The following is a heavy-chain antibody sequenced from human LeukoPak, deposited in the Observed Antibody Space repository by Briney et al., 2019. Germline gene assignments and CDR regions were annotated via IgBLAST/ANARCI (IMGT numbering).Heavy chain of an antibody. CDR2: IIPICGTA. D-gene: IGHD3-9*01. V-gene: IGHV1-69*05. Sequence: SVKVSCRASRFTVRSYSISWERQTPGERREGMERIIPICGTANYAQKLQGRVTITTDESTSTAYMELSSLRSEDTALYSSAKEFKPYYDTFTGSCRFGAWGQGPLVTVPS. CDR3: AKEFKPYYDTFTGSCRFGA. J-gene: IGHJ5*02. CDR1: RFTVRSYS.